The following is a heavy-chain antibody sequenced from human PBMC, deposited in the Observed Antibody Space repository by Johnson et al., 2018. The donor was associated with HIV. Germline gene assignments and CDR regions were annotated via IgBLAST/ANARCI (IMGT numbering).Heavy chain of an antibody. J-gene: IGHJ3*02. V-gene: IGHV3-30*03. CDR2: ISYDGSNK. Sequence: QVQLVESGGGVVQPGRSLRLSCAASGFTFSSYGMHWVRQAPGKGLEWVAVISYDGSNKYYADYVKGRFTISRDNSKNSLYLHMNSLRAEDTAVYYCARDRGYSGSYFGAFDIWGQGTMVTVSS. D-gene: IGHD1-26*01. CDR1: GFTFSSYG. CDR3: ARDRGYSGSYFGAFDI.